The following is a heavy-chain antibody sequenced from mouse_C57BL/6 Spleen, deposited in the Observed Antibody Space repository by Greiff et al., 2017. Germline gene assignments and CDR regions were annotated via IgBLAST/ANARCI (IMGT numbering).Heavy chain of an antibody. V-gene: IGHV7-3*01. D-gene: IGHD3-2*02. J-gene: IGHJ3*01. CDR3: ARPLDSSGYVRFAY. CDR2: IRNKANGYTT. CDR1: GFTFTDYY. Sequence: EVNVVESGGGLVQPGGSLSLSCAASGFTFTDYYMSWVRQPPGKALEWLGFIRNKANGYTTEYSASVKGRFTISRDNAQSILYLQMTALRAEDSATYYCARPLDSSGYVRFAYWGQGTLVTVSA.